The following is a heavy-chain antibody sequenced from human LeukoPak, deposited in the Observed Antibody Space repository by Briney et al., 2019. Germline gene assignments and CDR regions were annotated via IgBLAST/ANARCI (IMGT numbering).Heavy chain of an antibody. CDR1: GFTFGDYA. CDR3: TTPGDGYNYYYFDY. CDR2: IRSKAYGGTT. V-gene: IGHV3-49*04. D-gene: IGHD5-24*01. Sequence: GGSLGLSCTASGFTFGDYAMSWVRQAPGKGLEWVGFIRSKAYGGTTEYAASVKGRFTISRDDSKSIAYLQMNSLKTEDTAVYYCTTPGDGYNYYYFDYWGQGTLVTVSS. J-gene: IGHJ4*02.